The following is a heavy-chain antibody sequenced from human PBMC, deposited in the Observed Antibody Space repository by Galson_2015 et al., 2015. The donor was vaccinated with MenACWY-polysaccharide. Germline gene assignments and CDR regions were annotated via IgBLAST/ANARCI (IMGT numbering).Heavy chain of an antibody. CDR3: VRGRVTLGP. D-gene: IGHD2-21*02. CDR1: GFIISGYW. J-gene: IGHJ5*02. V-gene: IGHV3-7*01. Sequence: PLRLSCAASGFIISGYWMSWVRQAPGKGLEWVANIKQDESEKNYVDSVKGRFTISRDNAKNSLYLQMNSLRAEDTAVYYCVRGRVTLGPWGHGTLVTVSS. CDR2: IKQDESEK.